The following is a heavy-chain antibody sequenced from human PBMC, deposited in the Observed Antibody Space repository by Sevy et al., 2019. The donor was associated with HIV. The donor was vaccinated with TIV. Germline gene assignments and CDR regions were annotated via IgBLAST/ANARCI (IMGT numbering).Heavy chain of an antibody. CDR1: GYTFTGYY. Sequence: ASVKVSCKASGYTFTGYYMHWVRQAPGQGLEWMGRINPNSGGTNYAQKFQGRVTMTRDTSISTAYMELSRLRSDDTAVYYCASDYYDSSGYFPLDYWGQGTLVTVSS. CDR3: ASDYYDSSGYFPLDY. J-gene: IGHJ4*02. V-gene: IGHV1-2*06. D-gene: IGHD3-22*01. CDR2: INPNSGGT.